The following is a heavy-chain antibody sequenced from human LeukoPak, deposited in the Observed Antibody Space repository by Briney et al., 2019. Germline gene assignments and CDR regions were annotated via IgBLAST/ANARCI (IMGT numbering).Heavy chain of an antibody. D-gene: IGHD2-15*01. J-gene: IGHJ6*03. Sequence: PSETLSLTCTVSGGSISSYYWSWIRQPAGKGLEWIGRIYTSGSTNYNPSLKSRVTISVDTSKNQFSLKLSSVTAADTAVYYCARDYDCSGGSCYSRDYYYMDVWGKGTTVTVSS. CDR2: IYTSGST. CDR1: GGSISSYY. CDR3: ARDYDCSGGSCYSRDYYYMDV. V-gene: IGHV4-4*07.